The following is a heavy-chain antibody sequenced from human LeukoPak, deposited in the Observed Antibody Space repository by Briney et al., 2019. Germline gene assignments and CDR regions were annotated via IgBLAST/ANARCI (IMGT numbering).Heavy chain of an antibody. D-gene: IGHD6-13*01. Sequence: SQTLSLTCTVSSGSVNSDGGYYWSWIRQPAGKGLEWIGRVFTTGTTNYNPSLKSRVTISIDTSKNQFSLNLSSVTAADTAVYYCARAGAAAGPFDYWGQGTLVTVSS. J-gene: IGHJ4*02. CDR3: ARAGAAAGPFDY. CDR1: SGSVNSDGGYY. CDR2: VFTTGTT. V-gene: IGHV4-61*02.